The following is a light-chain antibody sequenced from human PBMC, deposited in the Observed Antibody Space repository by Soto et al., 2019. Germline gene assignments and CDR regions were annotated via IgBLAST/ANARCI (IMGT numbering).Light chain of an antibody. J-gene: IGLJ3*02. V-gene: IGLV1-44*01. Sequence: QSLLTHPPSASGTPGQSVTISCSGSSSNIGSNTVNWYQQIPGTAPTLLIYYNNQRPSGVPDRFSGSKSGTSASLAISGLQSEDEAHYYCAAWDDSLYGWVFGGGTKVTVL. CDR2: YNN. CDR1: SSNIGSNT. CDR3: AAWDDSLYGWV.